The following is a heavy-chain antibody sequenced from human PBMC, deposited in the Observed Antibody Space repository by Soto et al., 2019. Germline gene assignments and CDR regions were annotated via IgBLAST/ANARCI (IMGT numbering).Heavy chain of an antibody. CDR3: TRVSVPPFDY. D-gene: IGHD3-10*01. CDR1: GFTFSDSA. J-gene: IGHJ4*02. Sequence: EVQLVESGGGLVQPGGSLKLSCAASGFTFSDSAIHWVRQASGRGLEWGARIRNNANSHATGYAASVKGRFTISRYDSKDTAYLQMISLRTEDTAVYYCTRVSVPPFDYWGQGSLVPVS. CDR2: IRNNANSHAT. V-gene: IGHV3-73*02.